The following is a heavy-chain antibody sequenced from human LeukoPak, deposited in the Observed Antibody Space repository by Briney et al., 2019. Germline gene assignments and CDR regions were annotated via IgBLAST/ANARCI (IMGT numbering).Heavy chain of an antibody. V-gene: IGHV3-48*01. J-gene: IGHJ4*02. CDR1: GFSFSTYW. CDR2: ISSSGSTI. D-gene: IGHD2/OR15-2a*01. Sequence: GGSLTLSCAASGFSFSTYWMSWVRQAPGKGLEWISSISSSGSTIVYADSVKGRFTVSRDNAKNSLYLQMNSLRTEDTAVYYCARDFSLTYWGQGTLVTVSS. CDR3: ARDFSLTY.